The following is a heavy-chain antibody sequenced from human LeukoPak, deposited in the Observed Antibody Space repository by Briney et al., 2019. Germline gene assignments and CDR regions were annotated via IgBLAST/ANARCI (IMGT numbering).Heavy chain of an antibody. D-gene: IGHD6-19*01. V-gene: IGHV4-39*07. Sequence: KPSETLSLTCTVSGGSISSSSYYWGWIRQPPGKGLEWIGSIYYSGSTYYNPSPKSRVTISVDTSKNQFSLKLSSVTAADTAVYYCARNPYSSGWYNVDWFDPWGQGTLVTVSS. CDR2: IYYSGST. CDR1: GGSISSSSYY. CDR3: ARNPYSSGWYNVDWFDP. J-gene: IGHJ5*02.